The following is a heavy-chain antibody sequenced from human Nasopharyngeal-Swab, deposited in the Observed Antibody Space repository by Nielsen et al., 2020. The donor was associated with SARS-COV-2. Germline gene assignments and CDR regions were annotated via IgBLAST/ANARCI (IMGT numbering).Heavy chain of an antibody. CDR2: MNPNSGNT. D-gene: IGHD3-3*01. V-gene: IGHV1-8*01. CDR1: GYSFTSYD. Sequence: ASVKVSCKASGYSFTSYDINWVRQATGQGLEWMGWMNPNSGNTGYAQKFQGRVTMTRNTSISTAYMELISLRSEDTAVYYRARLSNYDFWSGYYAYMDVWGKGTTVTVSS. J-gene: IGHJ6*03. CDR3: ARLSNYDFWSGYYAYMDV.